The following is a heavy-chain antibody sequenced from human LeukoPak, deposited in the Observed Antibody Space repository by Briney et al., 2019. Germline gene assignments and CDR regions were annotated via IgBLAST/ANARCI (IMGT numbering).Heavy chain of an antibody. V-gene: IGHV3-9*01. J-gene: IGHJ4*02. CDR3: ARESYGDYLPGY. CDR2: ISWNSGRI. CDR1: GFKFDDYA. Sequence: SLRLSCAASGFKFDDYAMHWVRQAPGKGLEWVSGISWNSGRIGYGDSVKGRLTISRDNAKNFLYLQMNSLTAEDTAVYYCARESYGDYLPGYWGQGTLVTVSS. D-gene: IGHD4-17*01.